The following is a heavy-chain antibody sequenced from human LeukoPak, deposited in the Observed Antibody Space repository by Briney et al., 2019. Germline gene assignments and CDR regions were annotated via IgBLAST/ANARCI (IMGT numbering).Heavy chain of an antibody. Sequence: SETLSLTCTVSGGSISSYYWSWIRQPPGKGLEWIGEINHSGSTNYNPSLKSRVTISVDTSKNQFSLKLSSVTAADTAVYYCARFYYDSSGYDWGQGTLVTVSS. J-gene: IGHJ4*02. V-gene: IGHV4-34*01. D-gene: IGHD3-22*01. CDR2: INHSGST. CDR3: ARFYYDSSGYD. CDR1: GGSISSYY.